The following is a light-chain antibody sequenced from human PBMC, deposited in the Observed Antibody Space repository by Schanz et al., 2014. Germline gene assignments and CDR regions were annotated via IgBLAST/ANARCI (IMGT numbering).Light chain of an antibody. CDR3: CSYAGSGAFV. CDR1: TRDVANHNI. V-gene: IGLV2-23*03. CDR2: EGS. J-gene: IGLJ1*01. Sequence: QSALAQPASVSGSPGQSITISCTGTTRDVANHNIVSWYQQHPGKAPKLMIYEGSKRPSGVSNRFSGSKSGNTASLTISGLQAEDEADYYCCSYAGSGAFVFGTGTKVTVL.